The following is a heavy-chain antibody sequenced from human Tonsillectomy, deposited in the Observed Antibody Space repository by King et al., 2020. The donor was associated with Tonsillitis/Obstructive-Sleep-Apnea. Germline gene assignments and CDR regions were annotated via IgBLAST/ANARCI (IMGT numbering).Heavy chain of an antibody. Sequence: VQLQQWGAGLLKPSEPLSLTCAVHGGSFSGNYWTWIRQPPGKGLEWIGEINHSGGTKYNPSLKGRATISVDTPKSQFSLMLNSVTAADTAVYYCARVGNCSSTGCFDYWGQGTLVTVSS. D-gene: IGHD2-2*03. J-gene: IGHJ4*02. CDR3: ARVGNCSSTGCFDY. CDR1: GGSFSGNY. CDR2: INHSGGT. V-gene: IGHV4-34*01.